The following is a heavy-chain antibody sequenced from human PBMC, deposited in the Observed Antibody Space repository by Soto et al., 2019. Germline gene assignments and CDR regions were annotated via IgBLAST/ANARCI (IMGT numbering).Heavy chain of an antibody. V-gene: IGHV3-30-3*01. D-gene: IGHD6-19*01. J-gene: IGHJ4*02. CDR2: ISYDGSNK. Sequence: QVQLVESGGGVVQPGRSLRLSCAASGFTFSSYAMQWVRQAPGKGLEWVAVISYDGSNKYYADSVKGRFTISRDNYKNTLYLQMNSLRAEDTAVYYCARDSGGWYYPGPNDYWVQGNLVTVSS. CDR1: GFTFSSYA. CDR3: ARDSGGWYYPGPNDY.